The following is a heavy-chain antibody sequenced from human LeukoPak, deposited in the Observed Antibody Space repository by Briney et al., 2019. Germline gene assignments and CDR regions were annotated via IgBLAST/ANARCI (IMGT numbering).Heavy chain of an antibody. Sequence: SETLSLTCAVYGGSFSGYYWSWIRQPPGKGLEWIGEINHSGSTNYNPSLKSRVTISVDTSKNQFSLKLSSVTAADTAVYYCARRGYSYGPYYGMDVWGQGTTVTVSS. J-gene: IGHJ6*02. CDR1: GGSFSGYY. CDR3: ARRGYSYGPYYGMDV. D-gene: IGHD5-18*01. CDR2: INHSGST. V-gene: IGHV4-34*01.